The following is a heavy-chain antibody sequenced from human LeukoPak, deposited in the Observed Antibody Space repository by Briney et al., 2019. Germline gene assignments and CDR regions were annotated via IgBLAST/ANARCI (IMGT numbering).Heavy chain of an antibody. CDR1: GYTFTSYD. Sequence: ASVKVSCKASGYTFTSYDVNWVRQATGQGPEWIGWMNPSTGNTGYAQKFQGRVTMTSNTSISTAYMELSSLRSEDTAVYYCARGRDFWSGTKNCFDPWGQGTLVTVSS. D-gene: IGHD3-3*01. J-gene: IGHJ5*02. V-gene: IGHV1-8*01. CDR2: MNPSTGNT. CDR3: ARGRDFWSGTKNCFDP.